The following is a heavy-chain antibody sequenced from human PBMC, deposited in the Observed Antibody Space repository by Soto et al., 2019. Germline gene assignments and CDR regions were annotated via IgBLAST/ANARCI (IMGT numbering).Heavy chain of an antibody. J-gene: IGHJ4*02. D-gene: IGHD2-2*02. CDR1: GFTFNTYG. V-gene: IGHV3-30*18. Sequence: LRLSCAASGFTFNTYGMHWVRQAPGKGLEWVAVISYDGSEKYYVDSVKGRFTISKDNSKNTLYLQMNSLRPEDTAVYYCAKSPNFYCSSPNCYKYYFDHWGQGTRVTVSS. CDR2: ISYDGSEK. CDR3: AKSPNFYCSSPNCYKYYFDH.